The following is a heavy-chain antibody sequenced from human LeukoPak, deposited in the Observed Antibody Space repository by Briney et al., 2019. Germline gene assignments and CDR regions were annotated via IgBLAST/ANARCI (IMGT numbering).Heavy chain of an antibody. V-gene: IGHV4-61*02. CDR1: GGSISSGGYY. CDR3: ARDPTTVTTGY. CDR2: IYTSGST. J-gene: IGHJ4*02. D-gene: IGHD4-17*01. Sequence: SQTLSLTCAVSGGSISSGGYYWSWIRQPAGKGLEWIGRIYTSGSTNYNPSLKSRVTISVDTSKNQFSLKLSSVTAADTAVYYCARDPTTVTTGYWGQGTLVTVSS.